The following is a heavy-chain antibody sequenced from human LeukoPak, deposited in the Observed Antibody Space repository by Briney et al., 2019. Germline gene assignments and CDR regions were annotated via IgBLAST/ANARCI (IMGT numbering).Heavy chain of an antibody. Sequence: GGSLRLSCTASGFIFSDFAMTWVRQAPGKGLECVSAISDTGDRKFYADSVKGRFTISRDDSKLYLEMKNLRAEDTAVYYCAKAWAVKGGNSDPTQFDWWGQGTLVAVSS. J-gene: IGHJ4*01. CDR2: ISDTGDRK. V-gene: IGHV3-23*01. CDR1: GFIFSDFA. CDR3: AKAWAVKGGNSDPTQFDW. D-gene: IGHD4-23*01.